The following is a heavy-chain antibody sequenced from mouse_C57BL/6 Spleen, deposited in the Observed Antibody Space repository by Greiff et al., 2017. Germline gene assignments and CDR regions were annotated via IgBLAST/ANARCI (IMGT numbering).Heavy chain of an antibody. V-gene: IGHV1-81*01. CDR2: IYPRSGNT. D-gene: IGHD2-5*01. J-gene: IGHJ2*01. CDR1: GYTFTSYG. Sequence: QVQLQQSGAELARPGASVKLSCKASGYTFTSYGISWVKQRTGQGLEWIGEIYPRSGNTYYNEKFKGKATLTADKSSSTAYMELRSLTSVDSAVYFCARGYYSNPFDYWGQGTTLTVSS. CDR3: ARGYYSNPFDY.